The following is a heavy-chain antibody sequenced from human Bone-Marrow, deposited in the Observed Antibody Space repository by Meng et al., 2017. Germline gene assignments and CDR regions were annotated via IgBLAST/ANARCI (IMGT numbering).Heavy chain of an antibody. D-gene: IGHD6-19*01. J-gene: IGHJ4*02. CDR3: AASPGWWRIDS. V-gene: IGHV4-4*02. Sequence: QGAGPGLVKPSGTLALTCAVSGGSISSSNWWSWVRQPPGKGLEWIGEIYHSGSTNYNPSLKSRVTISVDKSKNQFSLRLTSVTAADTAVYYCAASPGWWRIDSWGQGTLVTVSS. CDR2: IYHSGST. CDR1: GGSISSSNW.